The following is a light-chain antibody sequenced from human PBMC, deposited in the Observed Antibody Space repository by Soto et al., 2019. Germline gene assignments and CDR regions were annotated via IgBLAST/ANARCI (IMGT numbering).Light chain of an antibody. CDR2: DVS. CDR1: SSDIGGYKY. CDR3: SSSTSTIVK. V-gene: IGLV2-14*01. Sequence: QPASVSGSPGQSITISCTGTSSDIGGYKYVSWYQQHPGKAPKLMIYDVSHRPSGVSYRFSASKSGNTASLTISDLQAEDEADYYCSSSTSTIVKFGGGTKLTVL. J-gene: IGLJ3*02.